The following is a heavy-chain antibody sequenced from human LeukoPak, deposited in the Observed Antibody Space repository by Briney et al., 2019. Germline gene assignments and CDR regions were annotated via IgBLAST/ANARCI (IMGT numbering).Heavy chain of an antibody. D-gene: IGHD5-18*01. J-gene: IGHJ6*03. V-gene: IGHV4-39*01. Sequence: SETLSLTCTVSGGSISSSSYYWGWIRQPPGKGLEWIGSIYYSGSTYYNPSLKSRVTISVDTSKNQFSLKLSSVTAADTAVYYCARGGGSYGYYMDVWGKGPTVTVPS. CDR3: ARGGGSYGYYMDV. CDR2: IYYSGST. CDR1: GGSISSSSYY.